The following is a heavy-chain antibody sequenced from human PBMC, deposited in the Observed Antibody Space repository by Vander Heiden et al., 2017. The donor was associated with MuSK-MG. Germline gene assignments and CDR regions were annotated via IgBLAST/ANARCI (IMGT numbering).Heavy chain of an antibody. D-gene: IGHD3-10*01. CDR3: ARARIFRDDWRSGRGYYFDY. J-gene: IGHJ4*02. CDR2: ISWNSNSI. CDR1: GFTFDDSA. V-gene: IGHV3-9*01. Sequence: EVQLVESGGGVVQPGWSLRLSCATSGFTFDDSAMHWVPQAPGKGLEWVSSISWNSNSIGYAASVKGRFTISRDNARNSLFLQMNSLRAEDTAVYYCARARIFRDDWRSGRGYYFDYWGQGALVTVSS.